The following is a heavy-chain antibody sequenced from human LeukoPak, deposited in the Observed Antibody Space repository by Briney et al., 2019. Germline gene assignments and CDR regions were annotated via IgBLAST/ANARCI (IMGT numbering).Heavy chain of an antibody. CDR2: INHGGST. CDR3: ARYLDYGGNSRVFQH. CDR1: GGSLRAYY. J-gene: IGHJ1*01. V-gene: IGHV4-34*01. Sequence: SETLSLTCTVHGGSLRAYYWTWIRQPPGKGLEWIGEINHGGSTNYNPSLKSRVTISIDTSKNQFSLKLSSVTAADTAVYYCARYLDYGGNSRVFQHWGQGTLVTVSS. D-gene: IGHD4-23*01.